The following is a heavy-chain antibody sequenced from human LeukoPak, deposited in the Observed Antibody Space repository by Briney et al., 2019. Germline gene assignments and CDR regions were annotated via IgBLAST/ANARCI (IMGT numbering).Heavy chain of an antibody. V-gene: IGHV5-51*01. J-gene: IGHJ4*02. D-gene: IGHD4-17*01. CDR3: ARRLSWNDYASY. CDR2: IFPGDSDT. CDR1: GYSFTSYW. Sequence: GESLKISCKGSGYSFTSYWIDWVRQMPGKGLEWMGTIFPGDSDTRYSPSFQGQVTISADNSISTAYLQWSSLKASDTAMYYCARRLSWNDYASYWGQGTLVTVSS.